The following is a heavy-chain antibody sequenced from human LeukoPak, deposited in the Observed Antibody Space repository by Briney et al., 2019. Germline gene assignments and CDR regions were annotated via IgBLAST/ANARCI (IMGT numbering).Heavy chain of an antibody. J-gene: IGHJ4*02. V-gene: IGHV3-11*01. CDR2: ISSSGSTI. D-gene: IGHD6-13*01. Sequence: PGGSLRLSCAASGFTFSDYYMSWIRQAPGKGLEWVSYISSSGSTIYYADSVKGRFTISRDNAKNSLYLQMNSLRAEDTASYYCAKGGSSSSWYYFDYWGQGTLVTVSS. CDR1: GFTFSDYY. CDR3: AKGGSSSSWYYFDY.